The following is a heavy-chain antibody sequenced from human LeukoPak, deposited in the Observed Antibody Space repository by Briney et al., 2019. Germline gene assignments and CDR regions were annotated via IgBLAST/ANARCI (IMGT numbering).Heavy chain of an antibody. CDR2: IIPILGIA. D-gene: IGHD2-2*01. CDR3: ARDVRYCSSTSCYPSNWFDP. CDR1: GGAFSSYT. V-gene: IGHV1-69*04. Sequence: ASVKVSCKASGGAFSSYTISWVRQAPGQGLEWMGRIIPILGIANYAQKFQGGVTITADKSTSTAYMELSSLRSEDTAVYYCARDVRYCSSTSCYPSNWFDPWGQGTLVTVSS. J-gene: IGHJ5*02.